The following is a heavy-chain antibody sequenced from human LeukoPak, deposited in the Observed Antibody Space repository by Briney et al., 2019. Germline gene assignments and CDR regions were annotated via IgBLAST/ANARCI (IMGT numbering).Heavy chain of an antibody. CDR1: GYTLTELS. Sequence: ASVKVSCKVSGYTLTELSMHWVRQAPGKGLEWMGGFDPEDGETIYAQKFQGRVTMTEDTSTDTAYMELSSLRTEDTAVYFCATDRIYERGGDLRYWGQGTLVTVSS. D-gene: IGHD5/OR15-5a*01. V-gene: IGHV1-24*01. J-gene: IGHJ4*02. CDR3: ATDRIYERGGDLRY. CDR2: FDPEDGET.